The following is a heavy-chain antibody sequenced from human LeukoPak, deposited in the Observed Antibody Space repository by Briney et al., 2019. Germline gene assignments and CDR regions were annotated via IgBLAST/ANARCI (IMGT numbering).Heavy chain of an antibody. CDR1: GFMFSSSG. CDR2: ISYDGGNK. CDR3: AKDRRYCSSSSCHQADFDY. V-gene: IGHV3-30*18. D-gene: IGHD2-2*01. Sequence: PGRSLRLSCAASGFMFSSSGMHWVRQAPGKGLEWVALISYDGGNKYYADSVKGRFTISRDNSKNTLYLQMNSLRTEDTAVYYCAKDRRYCSSSSCHQADFDYWGQGTLVTVSS. J-gene: IGHJ4*02.